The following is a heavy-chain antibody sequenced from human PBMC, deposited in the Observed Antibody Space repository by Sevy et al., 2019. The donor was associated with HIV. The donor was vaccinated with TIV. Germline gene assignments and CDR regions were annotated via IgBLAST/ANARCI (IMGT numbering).Heavy chain of an antibody. CDR2: ISGSGGNT. V-gene: IGHV3-23*01. J-gene: IGHJ4*02. CDR1: GFTFSSYA. CDR3: ATRSITKPGSNYFDY. D-gene: IGHD2-2*01. Sequence: GGSLRLSCAASGFTFSSYAMTWVRQAPGKGLEWVSTISGSGGNTYYADSVKGRFTISRANSKNTLSLQMNSLRAEDTAVYYCATRSITKPGSNYFDYWGQGTLVTVSS.